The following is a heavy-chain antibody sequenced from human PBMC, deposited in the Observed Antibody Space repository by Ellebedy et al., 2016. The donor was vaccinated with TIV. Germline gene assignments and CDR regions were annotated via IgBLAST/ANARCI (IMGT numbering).Heavy chain of an antibody. CDR3: AKDTGYMSRHFGQ. J-gene: IGHJ4*02. D-gene: IGHD3-16*02. CDR1: GFSFSDYA. CDR2: FGVDSV. Sequence: PGGSLRLSCAASGFSFSDYAMSWVRQAPGKGLEWVSGFGVDSVEYADAVKGRFTISRDNSENTLWLQMNSLRAEDTAVYYCAKDTGYMSRHFGQWGQGTLVTVSS. V-gene: IGHV3-23*01.